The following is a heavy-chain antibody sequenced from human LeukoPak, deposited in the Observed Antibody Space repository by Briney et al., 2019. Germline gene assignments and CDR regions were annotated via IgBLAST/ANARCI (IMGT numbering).Heavy chain of an antibody. D-gene: IGHD1-26*01. CDR2: ISYDGSNK. CDR3: ARDHKPHSGSYWLGSTTYYGMDV. Sequence: PGGSLRLSCAASGFTFSSYAMHWVRQAPGKGLEWVAVISYDGSNKYYADSVKGRFTISRDNSKNTLYLQMNSLRAEDTAVYYCARDHKPHSGSYWLGSTTYYGMDVWGQGTTVTVSS. J-gene: IGHJ6*02. V-gene: IGHV3-30*04. CDR1: GFTFSSYA.